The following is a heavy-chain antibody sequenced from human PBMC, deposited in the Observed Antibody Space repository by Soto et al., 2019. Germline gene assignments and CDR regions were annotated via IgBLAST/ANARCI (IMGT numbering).Heavy chain of an antibody. CDR3: ARVMTTFGVVSKGPDH. CDR2: ISTYNGNT. J-gene: IGHJ4*02. D-gene: IGHD3-3*01. Sequence: QVQLVQSGDGVKKPGASVKVSCKASGYPFTTYGITWVRQAPGQGLEWMGWISTYNGNTNYAQSLQGRVTMTRETSSTTAYMELRSLRSDDTAVYYCARVMTTFGVVSKGPDHWGQGTLVTVSS. V-gene: IGHV1-18*04. CDR1: GYPFTTYG.